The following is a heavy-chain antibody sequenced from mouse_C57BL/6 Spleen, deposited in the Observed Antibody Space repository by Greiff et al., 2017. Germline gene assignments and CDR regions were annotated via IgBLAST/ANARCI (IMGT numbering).Heavy chain of an antibody. CDR2: IDPSDSYT. V-gene: IGHV1-69*01. Sequence: VQLQQPGAELVMPGASVKLSCKASGYTFTSYWMHWVKQRPGQGLEWIGEIDPSDSYTNYNQKFKGKSTLTVDKSSSTAYMQLSSLTSEDSAVXYCARGGGLRPYAMDYWGQGTSVTVSS. CDR1: GYTFTSYW. J-gene: IGHJ4*01. CDR3: ARGGGLRPYAMDY. D-gene: IGHD3-2*02.